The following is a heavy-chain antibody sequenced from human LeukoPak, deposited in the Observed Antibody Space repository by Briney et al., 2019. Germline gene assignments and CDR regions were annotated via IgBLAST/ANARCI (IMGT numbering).Heavy chain of an antibody. V-gene: IGHV4-39*01. J-gene: IGHJ5*02. CDR3: ARSVVRGVTNWFDP. CDR2: IYYSGST. D-gene: IGHD3-10*01. CDR1: GGSISSSSYY. Sequence: PSETLSLTCTVSGGSISSSSYYWGWIRQPPGKGLEWIGSIYYSGSTYYHPSLKSRVTISVDTSKNQFSLKLSSVTAADTAVYYCARSVVRGVTNWFDPWGQGTLVTVSS.